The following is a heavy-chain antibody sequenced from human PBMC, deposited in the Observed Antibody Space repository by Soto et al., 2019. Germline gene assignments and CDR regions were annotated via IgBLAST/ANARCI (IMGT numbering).Heavy chain of an antibody. D-gene: IGHD1-26*01. Sequence: KASETLSLTCAVSDYSISSGYYWGWIRQPPGKGLEWIGSIYHSGNTYYNPSLKSRVSISVDTSKNQFSLKLSSVAAADTAVYYCARVSVGATSAFDIWGQGTKVTVSS. CDR2: IYHSGNT. CDR3: ARVSVGATSAFDI. V-gene: IGHV4-38-2*01. CDR1: DYSISSGYY. J-gene: IGHJ3*02.